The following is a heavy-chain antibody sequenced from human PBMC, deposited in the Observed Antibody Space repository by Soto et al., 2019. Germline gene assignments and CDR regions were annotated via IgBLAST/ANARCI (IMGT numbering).Heavy chain of an antibody. V-gene: IGHV1-2*02. CDR3: TRGTGFWSGYYRYYGMDV. CDR2: INTDSGDT. J-gene: IGHJ6*02. Sequence: QVQLVQSGAEVKKLGASVKVSCKASGYSFAGYLLHWVRQAPGQGLEWMGWINTDSGDTKYARKFQGRVTMTRDTSTSTGYMELSSLRSDDTAVYHCTRGTGFWSGYYRYYGMDVWGQGTTVAVSS. CDR1: GYSFAGYL. D-gene: IGHD3-3*01.